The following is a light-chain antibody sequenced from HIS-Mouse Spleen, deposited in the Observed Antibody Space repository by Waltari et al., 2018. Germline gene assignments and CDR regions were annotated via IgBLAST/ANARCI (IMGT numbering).Light chain of an antibody. CDR2: EGS. J-gene: IGLJ3*02. Sequence: QSALTQPASVSGSPGQSITIPFTGTSSDVWSSNLVSWYQQHPGKAPKLMIYEGSKRPSGVSNRFSGSKSGNTASLTISGLQAEDEADYYCCSYAGSSTWVFGGGTKLTVL. CDR3: CSYAGSSTWV. CDR1: SSDVWSSNL. V-gene: IGLV2-23*01.